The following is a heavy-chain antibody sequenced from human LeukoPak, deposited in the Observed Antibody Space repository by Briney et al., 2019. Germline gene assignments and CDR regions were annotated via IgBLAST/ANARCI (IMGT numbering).Heavy chain of an antibody. CDR1: GGSIRSYY. V-gene: IGHV4-59*01. CDR3: ARTGSTVTMLYPFDH. J-gene: IGHJ4*02. D-gene: IGHD4-17*01. Sequence: SSETLSLTCTVSGGSIRSYYWSWIRQPPGKGLEWIGYINYSGSTNYNPSLKSRVSISVDTSKNQFSLKLSSVTAADTAVYYCARTGSTVTMLYPFDHWGQGTLVTVSS. CDR2: INYSGST.